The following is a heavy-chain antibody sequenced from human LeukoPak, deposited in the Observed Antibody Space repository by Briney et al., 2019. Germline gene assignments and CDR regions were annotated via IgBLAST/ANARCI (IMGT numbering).Heavy chain of an antibody. CDR3: ARGRSGSYYFVGLRDRWFDP. CDR2: IYYTGST. Sequence: PSETLSLTCTVSGGSISSGSYYWGWIRQPPGKGLEWIGSIYYTGSTYYNPSLKSRVTMSVDTSKSQFSLKLSSVTAADTAVYYCARGRSGSYYFVGLRDRWFDPWGQGTLVTVSS. V-gene: IGHV4-39*01. CDR1: GGSISSGSYY. J-gene: IGHJ5*02. D-gene: IGHD1-26*01.